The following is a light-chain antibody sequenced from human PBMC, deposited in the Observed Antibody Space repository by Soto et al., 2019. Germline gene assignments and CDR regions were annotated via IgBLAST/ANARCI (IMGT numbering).Light chain of an antibody. CDR1: QSVSFW. V-gene: IGKV1-5*01. J-gene: IGKJ2*03. Sequence: DIQMTQSPSTLSASVGDTVTITCRASQSVSFWLAWYQQKPGKAPKLLIHDASTLYSGVPSRFSGSRSGTEFTLTISSLQPDDFASYYCQQYNSFAPYSFGQGTKLEI. CDR3: QQYNSFAPYS. CDR2: DAS.